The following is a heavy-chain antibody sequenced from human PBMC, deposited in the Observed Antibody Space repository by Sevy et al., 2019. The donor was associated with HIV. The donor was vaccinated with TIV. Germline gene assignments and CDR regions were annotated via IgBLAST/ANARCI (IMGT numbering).Heavy chain of an antibody. CDR1: GGTFSSYA. V-gene: IGHV1-69*13. D-gene: IGHD2-2*01. CDR2: IIPIFGTA. J-gene: IGHJ4*02. CDR3: ARSENIVGCSSTSCYRPYY. Sequence: ASVKVSCKASGGTFSSYAISWVRQAPGQGLEWMGGIIPIFGTANYAQKFQGRVTITADESTGTAYMELSSLRSEDTAVYYCARSENIVGCSSTSCYRPYYWGQGTLVTVSS.